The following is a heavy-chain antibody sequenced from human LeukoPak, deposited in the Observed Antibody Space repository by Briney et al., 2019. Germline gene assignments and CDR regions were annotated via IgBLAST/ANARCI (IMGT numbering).Heavy chain of an antibody. CDR2: IYYSGST. D-gene: IGHD5-18*01. V-gene: IGHV4-59*01. CDR3: AREPYSYDFYYGMDV. J-gene: IGHJ6*04. Sequence: SETLSLTCTVSGGSISSYYWSWIRQPPGKGLEWIGYIYYSGSTNYNPSLKSRVTISVDTSKNQFSLNVSSVTAADTAVYYCAREPYSYDFYYGMDVWGKGTTVTVSS. CDR1: GGSISSYY.